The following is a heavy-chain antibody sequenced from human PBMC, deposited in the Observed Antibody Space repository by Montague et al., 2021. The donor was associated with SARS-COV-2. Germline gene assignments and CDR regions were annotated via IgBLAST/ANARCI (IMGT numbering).Heavy chain of an antibody. V-gene: IGHV4-39*01. J-gene: IGHJ5*02. CDR1: GGSISSSSYY. CDR2: IYYSGST. CDR3: ARRIYDILTGYYIPNGFDA. D-gene: IGHD3-9*01. Sequence: SETLSLTCTVSGGSISSSSYYWGWIRQPPGKGLEWIGSIYYSGSTYYNPSLKSRVTISVDTSKNQFSLKLSSVTAADTAVYYCARRIYDILTGYYIPNGFDAWGQGTLVTVSS.